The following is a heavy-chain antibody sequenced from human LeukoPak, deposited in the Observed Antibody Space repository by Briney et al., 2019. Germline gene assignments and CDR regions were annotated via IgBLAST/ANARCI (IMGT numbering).Heavy chain of an antibody. CDR1: GGSISSSNW. CDR2: IYHSGST. V-gene: IGHV4-4*02. J-gene: IGHJ4*02. Sequence: PSGTLSLTCAVSGGSISSSNWWSWVRQPPGKGLEWIGEIYHSGSTNYNPSLKSRVTISVDTSKNQFSLKLSSVTAADTAVYYCARGSGYYDSSGYLDWGQGTLVTVSS. D-gene: IGHD3-22*01. CDR3: ARGSGYYDSSGYLD.